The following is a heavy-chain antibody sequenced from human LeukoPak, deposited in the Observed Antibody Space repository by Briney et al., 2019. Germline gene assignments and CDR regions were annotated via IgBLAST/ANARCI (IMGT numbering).Heavy chain of an antibody. V-gene: IGHV1-46*01. CDR3: ARVGDDYDDYFNWFDP. Sequence: GASVKVSCKASGYTFTSYYMHWVRQAPGQGLEWMGIINPSGGSTSYAQKSQGRVTMARDTSTSTVYMELSSLRSEDTAVYYCARVGDDYDDYFNWFDPWGQGTLVTVSS. D-gene: IGHD4-17*01. CDR2: INPSGGST. CDR1: GYTFTSYY. J-gene: IGHJ5*02.